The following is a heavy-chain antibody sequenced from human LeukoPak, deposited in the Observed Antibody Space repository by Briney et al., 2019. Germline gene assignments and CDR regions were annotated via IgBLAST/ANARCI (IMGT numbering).Heavy chain of an antibody. Sequence: GGSLRLSCAASGFTFSSYSMNWVRQAPGKGLEWVSYISSSSSTIYYADSVKGRFTIARDNAKNSLYLQMNSLRAEDTAVYYCARGMYYYDSSGSDYWGQGTLVTVSS. V-gene: IGHV3-48*01. CDR2: ISSSSSTI. D-gene: IGHD3-22*01. J-gene: IGHJ4*02. CDR1: GFTFSSYS. CDR3: ARGMYYYDSSGSDY.